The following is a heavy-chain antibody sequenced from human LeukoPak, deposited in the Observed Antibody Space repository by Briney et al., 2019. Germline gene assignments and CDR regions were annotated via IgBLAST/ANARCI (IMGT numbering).Heavy chain of an antibody. V-gene: IGHV3-66*01. Sequence: GGSLRLSCAASGFTVSSNYMSWVRQAPGKGLEWVSVIYSGGSTYYADSVKGRFTISRDNSKNTLYLQMNSLRAEDTAVYYCSLTVTQVDFEYWGQGTLVAVSS. D-gene: IGHD4-17*01. CDR2: IYSGGST. J-gene: IGHJ4*02. CDR3: SLTVTQVDFEY. CDR1: GFTVSSNY.